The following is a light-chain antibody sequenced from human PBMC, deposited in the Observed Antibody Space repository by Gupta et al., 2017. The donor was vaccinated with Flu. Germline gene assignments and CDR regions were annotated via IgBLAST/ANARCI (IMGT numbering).Light chain of an antibody. CDR3: QQYNTYSRT. CDR2: RAS. J-gene: IGKJ1*01. Sequence: DIQMTQSPSTLSASVGDRVTITCRASQSIGSWLAWYQQKPGQAPKLLIYRASTLESEVPSRFSGSVSGTEFTLTISSLQPDDFATYYCQQYNTYSRTFGQGTKVDIK. CDR1: QSIGSW. V-gene: IGKV1-5*03.